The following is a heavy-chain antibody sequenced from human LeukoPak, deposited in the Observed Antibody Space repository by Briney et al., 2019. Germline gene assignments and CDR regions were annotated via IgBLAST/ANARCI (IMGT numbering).Heavy chain of an antibody. CDR1: GFTFSSYA. CDR2: ISYDGSNK. V-gene: IGHV3-30*04. Sequence: GGSLRLSCAASGFTFSSYAMHWVRQAPGKGLEWVAVISYDGSNKYYADSVKGRFTISRDNSKNTLYLQMNSLRAEDTAVYYCAKARNGYSYGYFDYWGQGTLVTVSS. D-gene: IGHD5-18*01. CDR3: AKARNGYSYGYFDY. J-gene: IGHJ4*02.